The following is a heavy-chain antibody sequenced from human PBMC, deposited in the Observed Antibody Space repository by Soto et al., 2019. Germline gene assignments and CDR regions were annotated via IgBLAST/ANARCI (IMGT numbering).Heavy chain of an antibody. V-gene: IGHV3-33*01. D-gene: IGHD7-27*01. CDR3: VRSSSNWGPDY. CDR1: GFTFSNYG. J-gene: IGHJ4*02. CDR2: IWYDGRNK. Sequence: QVQLVESGGGVVQPGRSLRLSCAASGFTFSNYGMHWVRQAPGKGLEWVAVIWYDGRNKYYADSLKGRFTISRDNSKNTLYLQMNSLRVEDTAVYYSVRSSSNWGPDYWGQGTLVTVSS.